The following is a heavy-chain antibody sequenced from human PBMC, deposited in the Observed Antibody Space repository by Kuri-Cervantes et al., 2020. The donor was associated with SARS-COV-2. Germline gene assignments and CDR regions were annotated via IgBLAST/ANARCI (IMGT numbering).Heavy chain of an antibody. V-gene: IGHV3-30*07. CDR3: ARGGVVVPASPYGMDV. CDR2: ISSDGRSR. J-gene: IGHJ6*02. D-gene: IGHD2-2*01. Sequence: LSLTCAASGFTFTNYAMHWVRQAPGKGLEWVAVISSDGRSRNYADSVEGRFTISRDNAKNSLYLQMNSLRAEDTAVYYCARGGVVVPASPYGMDVWGQGTTVTVSS. CDR1: GFTFTNYA.